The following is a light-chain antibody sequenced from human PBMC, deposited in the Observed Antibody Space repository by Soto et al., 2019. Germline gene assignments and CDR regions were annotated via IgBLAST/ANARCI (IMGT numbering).Light chain of an antibody. V-gene: IGLV2-11*01. CDR1: SSDVGGYNY. Sequence: QSALTQPRSVSGSPGQSVTISCTGTSSDVGGYNYVSWYQQHPGKAPKLMIYDVSKRPSGVPDRFSGSKSGNTASLTISGLQAEDGADCSCCSYTGSYTYVFGTGTRSPS. J-gene: IGLJ1*01. CDR2: DVS. CDR3: CSYTGSYTYV.